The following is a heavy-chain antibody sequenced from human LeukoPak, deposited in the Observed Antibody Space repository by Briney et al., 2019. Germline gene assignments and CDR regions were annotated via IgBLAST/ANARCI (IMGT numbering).Heavy chain of an antibody. CDR1: EYSFTSYW. CDR2: IYPGDSDT. CDR3: ASSSSIAARPFDY. Sequence: GESLQISCKGSEYSFTSYWIGWVRQMPGKGLEWMGIIYPGDSDTRYSPSFQGQVTISADKSISTAYLQWSSLKASDTAMYYCASSSSIAARPFDYWGQGTLVTVSS. J-gene: IGHJ4*02. V-gene: IGHV5-51*01. D-gene: IGHD6-6*01.